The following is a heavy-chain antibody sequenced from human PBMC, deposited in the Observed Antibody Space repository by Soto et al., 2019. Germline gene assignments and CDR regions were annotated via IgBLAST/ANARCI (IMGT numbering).Heavy chain of an antibody. CDR1: GYTFTSYG. CDR3: ASECIGDYYYDSSPHVAVDI. Sequence: ASVKVSCKASGYTFTSYGISWVRQAPGQGLEWMGWISAYNGNTNYAQKLQGRVTMTTDTSTSTAYMELRSLRSDDTAVYYCASECIGDYYYDSSPHVAVDIWGQGTMVTVSS. CDR2: ISAYNGNT. D-gene: IGHD3-22*01. V-gene: IGHV1-18*01. J-gene: IGHJ3*02.